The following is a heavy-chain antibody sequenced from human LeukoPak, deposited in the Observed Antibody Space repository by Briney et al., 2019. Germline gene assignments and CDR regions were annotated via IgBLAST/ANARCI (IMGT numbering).Heavy chain of an antibody. J-gene: IGHJ4*02. CDR1: GFSSSSYA. Sequence: GGSLRLSCAASGFSSSSYAMSWVRQAPGKGLEWVSGISGSGGSTYYGDSVKGRFIISRDNSKNIFYLQMNSLRDEDTAVYYCARGTGYYGSGSYNQDYWGQGTLVTVSS. D-gene: IGHD3-10*01. CDR3: ARGTGYYGSGSYNQDY. CDR2: ISGSGGST. V-gene: IGHV3-23*01.